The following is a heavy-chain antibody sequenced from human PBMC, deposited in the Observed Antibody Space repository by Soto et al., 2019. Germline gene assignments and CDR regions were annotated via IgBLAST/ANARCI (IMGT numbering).Heavy chain of an antibody. CDR2: IWYDESHE. CDR1: GFTFRNHG. V-gene: IGHV3-33*01. J-gene: IGHJ5*02. D-gene: IGHD2-21*01. Sequence: QVQLVESGGGLVQPERSLRLSCAASGFTFRNHGMHWVRQAPGKGLEWVAVIWYDESHEFYADSVKGRFSISRDNAKNNLYLQMNSLRAEDTAMYYCARDRSEFARWFDRWGQGTLVTVSS. CDR3: ARDRSEFARWFDR.